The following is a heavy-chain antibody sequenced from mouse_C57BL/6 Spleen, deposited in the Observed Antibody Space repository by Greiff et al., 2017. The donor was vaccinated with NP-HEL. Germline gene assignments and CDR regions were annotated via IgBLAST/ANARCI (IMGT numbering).Heavy chain of an antibody. V-gene: IGHV1-82*01. D-gene: IGHD1-1*01. CDR3: ASLYYGSSLFDY. Sequence: VKLQESGPELVKPGASVKISCKASGYAFSSSWMNWVKQRPGKGLEWIGRIYPGDGDTNYNGKFKGKATLTADKSSSTAYMQLSSLTSEDSAVYFCASLYYGSSLFDYWGQGTTLTVSS. CDR1: GYAFSSSW. J-gene: IGHJ2*01. CDR2: IYPGDGDT.